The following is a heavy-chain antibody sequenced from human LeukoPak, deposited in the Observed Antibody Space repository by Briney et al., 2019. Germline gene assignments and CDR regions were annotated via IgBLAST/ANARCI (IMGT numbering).Heavy chain of an antibody. CDR3: ARDPIFGVADFDS. D-gene: IGHD3-3*01. Sequence: SETLSLTCTVSGGSISSSSYYWGWIRQPPGKGLEWIGSIYYSGSTYYNPSLKSRVTISVDTSKNQFSLKLSSVTAADTAVYYCARDPIFGVADFDSWGQGTLVTVSS. CDR1: GGSISSSSYY. J-gene: IGHJ4*02. V-gene: IGHV4-39*02. CDR2: IYYSGST.